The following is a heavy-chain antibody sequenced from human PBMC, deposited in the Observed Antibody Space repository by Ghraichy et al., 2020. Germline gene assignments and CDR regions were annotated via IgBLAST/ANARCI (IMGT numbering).Heavy chain of an antibody. CDR2: INSDGSNT. D-gene: IGHD6-6*01. J-gene: IGHJ3*02. CDR3: ARVASSGAFDI. Sequence: GGSLRLSCAASGFTFSSYWMHWVRQAPGKGLVWVSGINSDGSNTVYADSVKGRFIISRDNAKNTLNLQMNSLRAEDTAVYYCARVASSGAFDIWGQGTTLTVSS. V-gene: IGHV3-74*01. CDR1: GFTFSSYW.